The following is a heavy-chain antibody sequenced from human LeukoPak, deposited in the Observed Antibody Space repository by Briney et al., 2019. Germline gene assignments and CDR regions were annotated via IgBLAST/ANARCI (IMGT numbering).Heavy chain of an antibody. J-gene: IGHJ4*02. D-gene: IGHD5-12*01. CDR1: GGSINNNIYY. Sequence: IPSETLSLTCAVSGGSINNNIYYWGSIRQPPGKGLEWIGSIYYSGSTYYNPSLKSRVTISVDTSKNQFSLKLSSVTAADTAVYYCARVGYSGYHYDYFDYWGQGTLVTVSS. CDR3: ARVGYSGYHYDYFDY. CDR2: IYYSGST. V-gene: IGHV4-39*07.